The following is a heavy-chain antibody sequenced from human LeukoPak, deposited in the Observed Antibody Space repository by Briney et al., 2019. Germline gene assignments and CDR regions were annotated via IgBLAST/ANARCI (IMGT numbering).Heavy chain of an antibody. CDR1: GGSFSGYY. V-gene: IGHV4-34*01. D-gene: IGHD3-10*01. J-gene: IGHJ4*02. CDR2: INHSGST. Sequence: SETLSLTCAVYGGSFSGYYWSWIRQPPGKWLEWIGEINHSGSTNYNPSLKSRVTISVDTSKNQFSLKLSSVTAADTAVYYCARRLRYYYGSGTKGQFDYWGQGTLVTVSS. CDR3: ARRLRYYYGSGTKGQFDY.